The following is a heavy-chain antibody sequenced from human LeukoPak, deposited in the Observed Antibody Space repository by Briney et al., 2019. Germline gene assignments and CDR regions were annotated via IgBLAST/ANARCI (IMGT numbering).Heavy chain of an antibody. J-gene: IGHJ4*02. D-gene: IGHD4-23*01. CDR2: IYYSGST. CDR3: ARYGGTLDY. Sequence: SETLSLTRTVSGGSISSSSYYWGWIRQPPGKGLEWIGSIYYSGSTYYNPSLKSRVTISVDTSKNQFSLKLSSVTAADTAVYYCARYGGTLDYWGQGTLVTVSS. V-gene: IGHV4-39*01. CDR1: GGSISSSSYY.